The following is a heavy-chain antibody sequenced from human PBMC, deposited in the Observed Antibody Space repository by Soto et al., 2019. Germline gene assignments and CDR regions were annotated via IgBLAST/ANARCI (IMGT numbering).Heavy chain of an antibody. Sequence: QVQLVQSGAEVKKPGSSVKVSCKASGGTFSSYTISWVRQAPGQGLEWLGRIIPILGIANYAQKFQGRVTITADKSPSPAYMELSSLRSEDTAVYYCARSPYYYGSGSANWFDPWGQGTLVTVSS. D-gene: IGHD3-10*01. CDR3: ARSPYYYGSGSANWFDP. V-gene: IGHV1-69*02. CDR2: IIPILGIA. J-gene: IGHJ5*02. CDR1: GGTFSSYT.